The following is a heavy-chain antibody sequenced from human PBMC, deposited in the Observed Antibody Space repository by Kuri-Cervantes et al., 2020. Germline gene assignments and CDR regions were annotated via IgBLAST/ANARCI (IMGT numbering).Heavy chain of an antibody. J-gene: IGHJ4*02. D-gene: IGHD2-15*01. CDR2: IYPGDSDT. V-gene: IGHV5-51*01. CDR1: GYTFTNYW. Sequence: KVSCKGSGYTFTNYWIGWVRQMPGKGLEWMGIIYPGDSDTRYSPSFQGQVTISADKSISTAYLHWRSLKASDSTMYYGARQEGVVGAADHWGQGTLVTVSS. CDR3: ARQEGVVGAADH.